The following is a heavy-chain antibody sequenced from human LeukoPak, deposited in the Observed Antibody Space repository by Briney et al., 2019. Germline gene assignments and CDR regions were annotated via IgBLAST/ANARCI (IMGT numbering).Heavy chain of an antibody. V-gene: IGHV3-30-3*01. J-gene: IGHJ2*01. CDR2: IPYDGSNK. Sequence: GGSLRLLRAACGFPLSSYAMLWVRQAPGRGLEWVAVIPYDGSNKYYADSMKARFTISRDTSKNTLYMQMNSLRAEDTAVYYCARDWWCGGDCDSWRYFDFWGRGTLVTVSS. CDR3: ARDWWCGGDCDSWRYFDF. D-gene: IGHD2-21*02. CDR1: GFPLSSYA.